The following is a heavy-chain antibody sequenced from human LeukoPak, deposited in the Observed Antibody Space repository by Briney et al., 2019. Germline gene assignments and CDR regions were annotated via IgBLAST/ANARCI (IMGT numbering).Heavy chain of an antibody. J-gene: IGHJ5*02. CDR3: ARAGLGKGVWFDP. D-gene: IGHD7-27*01. CDR1: GFTFSSYE. CDR2: ISSSGSTI. Sequence: GGSLRLSCAASGFTFSSYEMNWVRQAPGKGLEWVPYISSSGSTIYYADSVKGRFTISRDNAKNSLYLQMNSLRAEDTAVYYCARAGLGKGVWFDPWGQGTLVTVSS. V-gene: IGHV3-48*03.